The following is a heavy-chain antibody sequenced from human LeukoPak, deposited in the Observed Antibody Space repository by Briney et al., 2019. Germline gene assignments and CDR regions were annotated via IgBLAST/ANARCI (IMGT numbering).Heavy chain of an antibody. CDR3: ARDSLGGVRIAVAGTTIDY. Sequence: PGGSLSLSCAASGFTFSNYEMNWVRQAPGKGLEWVSYISSSGGTMFYADSLKGRFTISRDNAKNSLYLQMNSLRAEDTAVYYCARDSLGGVRIAVAGTTIDYWGQGTLVTVSS. CDR2: ISSSGGTM. V-gene: IGHV3-48*03. D-gene: IGHD6-19*01. CDR1: GFTFSNYE. J-gene: IGHJ4*02.